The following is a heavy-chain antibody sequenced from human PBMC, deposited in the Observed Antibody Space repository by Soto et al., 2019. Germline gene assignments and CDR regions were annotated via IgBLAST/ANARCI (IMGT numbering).Heavy chain of an antibody. Sequence: ASVKVSCKASGYIFSHYCIGWVRQAPGQGLEWMGWISAYNGNTHYAEKLQGRVTMTTDTSTSTADMELRSLRSDDTAVYYCARGGQECSSTRCSYIYDGMDVWGQGTTVTVSS. J-gene: IGHJ6*02. CDR2: ISAYNGNT. V-gene: IGHV1-18*01. D-gene: IGHD2-2*01. CDR3: ARGGQECSSTRCSYIYDGMDV. CDR1: GYIFSHYC.